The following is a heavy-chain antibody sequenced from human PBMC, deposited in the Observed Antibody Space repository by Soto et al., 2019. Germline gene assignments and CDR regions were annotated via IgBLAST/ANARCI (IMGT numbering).Heavy chain of an antibody. V-gene: IGHV2-26*01. CDR2: IFSNDVK. J-gene: IGHJ4*02. D-gene: IGHD5-18*01. CDR3: SRNPDTAMHFDF. CDR1: GFLLTNAKMG. Sequence: SGPTLVNPTETLTLTCTVPGFLLTNAKMGVSWIRQPPGKALEWLAHIFSNDVKSYTTSLKSRLTISKDTSNTQVVLTMTNMDPADTATYYCSRNPDTAMHFDFWGQGALVTVSS.